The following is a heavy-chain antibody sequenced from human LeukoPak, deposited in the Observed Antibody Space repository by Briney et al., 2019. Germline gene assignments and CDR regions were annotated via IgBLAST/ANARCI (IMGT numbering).Heavy chain of an antibody. V-gene: IGHV1-69*05. D-gene: IGHD3-3*01. CDR2: IIPIFGTA. J-gene: IGHJ3*02. CDR1: GGTFSSYA. CDR3: ARDSPTYYDFWSGYSLYGAFDI. Sequence: SVKVSCKASGGTFSSYAISWVRQAPGQGLEWMGGIIPIFGTANYAQKFQGRVTITTDESTSTAYMELSSLRSEDTAVYYCARDSPTYYDFWSGYSLYGAFDIWGQGTMVTVSS.